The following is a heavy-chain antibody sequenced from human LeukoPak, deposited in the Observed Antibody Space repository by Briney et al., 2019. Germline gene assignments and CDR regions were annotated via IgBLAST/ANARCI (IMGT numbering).Heavy chain of an antibody. CDR3: ARDSDYGTVVWFDP. Sequence: ASVKVSCKASGYTFTSYGISWVRQAPGQGLEWMGWISAYNGNTNYAQKLQGRVTITTDTSTSTAYMELRSLRSDDTAVYYCARDSDYGTVVWFDPWGQGTLVTVSS. D-gene: IGHD4-17*01. CDR1: GYTFTSYG. J-gene: IGHJ5*02. V-gene: IGHV1-18*01. CDR2: ISAYNGNT.